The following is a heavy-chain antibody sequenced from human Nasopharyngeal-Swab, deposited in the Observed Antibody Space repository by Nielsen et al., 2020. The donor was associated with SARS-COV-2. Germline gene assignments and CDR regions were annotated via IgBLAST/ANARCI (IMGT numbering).Heavy chain of an antibody. D-gene: IGHD2/OR15-2a*01. CDR3: AKDLRGPYFF. CDR1: GYSFRTYG. CDR2: ISGSGDISGSGGST. V-gene: IGHV3-23*01. Sequence: GGSLRLSCVASGYSFRTYGMTWVRQAPGKGLEWVAAISGSGDISGSGGSTYYADSVKGRLTIPRDNSKNTLSLQMNSLRAEDTAVYYCAKDLRGPYFFWGQGTLVTVSS. J-gene: IGHJ4*02.